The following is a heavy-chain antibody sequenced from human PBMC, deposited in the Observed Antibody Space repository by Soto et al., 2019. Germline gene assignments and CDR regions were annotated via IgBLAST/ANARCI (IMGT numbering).Heavy chain of an antibody. CDR2: IYPGDSDT. D-gene: IGHD2-2*01. CDR1: GYSFTCYW. Sequence: GESLKISCKGSGYSFTCYWVGWVRQMPGKGLEWMGIIYPGDSDTRYSPSFQGQVTISADKSISTAYLQWSSLKASDTAMYYCARLRRGYCSSTSCYGGDYYYYYMDVWGKGTTVTVSS. CDR3: ARLRRGYCSSTSCYGGDYYYYYMDV. J-gene: IGHJ6*03. V-gene: IGHV5-51*01.